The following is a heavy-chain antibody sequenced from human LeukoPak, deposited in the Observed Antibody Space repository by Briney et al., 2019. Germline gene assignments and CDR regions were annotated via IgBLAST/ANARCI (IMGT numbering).Heavy chain of an antibody. J-gene: IGHJ6*04. D-gene: IGHD3-10*02. V-gene: IGHV3-48*04. CDR1: GFTFSSYS. CDR2: ISSSGSTI. Sequence: PGGSLRLSCAASGFTFSSYSVNWVRQAPGKGLEWVSYISSSGSTIYHADSVKGRFTISRDNAKNSLYLQMNSLRAEDTAVYYCAELGITMIGGVWGKGTTVTISS. CDR3: AELGITMIGGV.